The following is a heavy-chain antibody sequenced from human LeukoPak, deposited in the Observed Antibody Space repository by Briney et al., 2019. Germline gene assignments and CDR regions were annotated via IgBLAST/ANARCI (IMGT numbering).Heavy chain of an antibody. CDR2: ISAYNGNT. CDR1: GYTFTSYG. V-gene: IGHV1-18*01. Sequence: GASVKVSCKASGYTFTSYGISWVRQAPGQGLEWMGWISAYNGNTNYAQKLQGRVTMTTDTSTSTAYMELRSLRSDDTAVYYCARDVRQQLEIYYYYYYMDVWGKGTTVTVSS. CDR3: ARDVRQQLEIYYYYYYMDV. J-gene: IGHJ6*03. D-gene: IGHD6-13*01.